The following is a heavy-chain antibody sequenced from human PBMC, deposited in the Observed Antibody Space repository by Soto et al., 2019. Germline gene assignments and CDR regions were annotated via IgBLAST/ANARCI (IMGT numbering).Heavy chain of an antibody. Sequence: GGSLRLSCVASGFTFSSYWMHWVRQAPGKGLVWVSRINSDGSSTSYADSVKGRFTISRDNAKNTLYLQMNSLRAEDTAVYYCAREARDTLGGPLDYWGQGTLVTVSS. J-gene: IGHJ4*02. CDR2: INSDGSST. D-gene: IGHD2-15*01. V-gene: IGHV3-74*01. CDR3: AREARDTLGGPLDY. CDR1: GFTFSSYW.